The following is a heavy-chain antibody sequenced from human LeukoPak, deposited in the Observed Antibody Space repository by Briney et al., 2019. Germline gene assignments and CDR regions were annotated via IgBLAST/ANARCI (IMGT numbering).Heavy chain of an antibody. Sequence: ASAKVSCKASGYTFTSYYMHCVRQAPGQGLEERGILNPSGGSTRYAQKFQGRVTMTRDTSTSTVYMELSSLRSEDTAVYDCARGIAVAEDVFDIWGQGTMVTVSS. J-gene: IGHJ3*02. CDR3: ARGIAVAEDVFDI. CDR1: GYTFTSYY. CDR2: LNPSGGST. V-gene: IGHV1-46*01. D-gene: IGHD6-19*01.